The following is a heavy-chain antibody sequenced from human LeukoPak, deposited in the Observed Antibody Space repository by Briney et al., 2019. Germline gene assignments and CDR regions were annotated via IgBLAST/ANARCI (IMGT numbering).Heavy chain of an antibody. CDR3: ARVFYCTNGVCHPFYMDV. V-gene: IGHV3-21*01. J-gene: IGHJ6*03. Sequence: GGSLRLSCAASGFTFSSYSMNWVRQAPGKGLEWVSSISSSSSYIYYADSVKGRFTISRDNAKNSLYLQMNSLRAEDTAVYYCARVFYCTNGVCHPFYMDVWGKGTTVTVSS. CDR1: GFTFSSYS. D-gene: IGHD2-8*01. CDR2: ISSSSSYI.